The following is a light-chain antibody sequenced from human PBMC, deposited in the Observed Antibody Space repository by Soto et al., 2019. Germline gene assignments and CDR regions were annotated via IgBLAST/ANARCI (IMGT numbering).Light chain of an antibody. CDR2: GAA. Sequence: EIVMAQSPAILSGSPGERATLSCRANQSISSNLAWYQQKPGQAPRLLIYGAATRATGIPARFSGSGSGTDFTLTINSLQSEDFAVYYCQMYNNWVGTFGGGTKVDIK. J-gene: IGKJ4*01. V-gene: IGKV3-15*01. CDR3: QMYNNWVGT. CDR1: QSISSN.